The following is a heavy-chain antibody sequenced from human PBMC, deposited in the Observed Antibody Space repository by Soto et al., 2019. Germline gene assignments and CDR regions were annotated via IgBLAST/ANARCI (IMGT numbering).Heavy chain of an antibody. Sequence: SETLSLTCTVSGGSISSGGYYWSWIRQHPGKGLEWIGYIYYSGSTYYNPSLKSRVTISVDTSKNQFSLKLSSVTAADTAVYYCARDGVDTAMVTIGGAFDIWGQGTMVTVSS. D-gene: IGHD5-18*01. V-gene: IGHV4-31*03. J-gene: IGHJ3*02. CDR2: IYYSGST. CDR3: ARDGVDTAMVTIGGAFDI. CDR1: GGSISSGGYY.